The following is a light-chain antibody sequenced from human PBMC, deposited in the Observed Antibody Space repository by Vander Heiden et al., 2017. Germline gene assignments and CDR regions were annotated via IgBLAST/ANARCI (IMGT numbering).Light chain of an antibody. CDR2: YDD. CDR1: SSNIGNNA. Sequence: QHPSVSEAPRQRVTISCSGSSSNIGNNAVNWYQQLPGTAPKLLIYYDDLRPSGVSDRFSGSKSGTSASLAISGLQSEDEADYYCAAWDDSLNGWVFGGGTKLTVL. V-gene: IGLV1-36*01. CDR3: AAWDDSLNGWV. J-gene: IGLJ3*02.